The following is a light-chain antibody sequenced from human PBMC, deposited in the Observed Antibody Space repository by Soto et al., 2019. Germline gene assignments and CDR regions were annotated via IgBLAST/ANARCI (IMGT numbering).Light chain of an antibody. Sequence: QSVLTQPPSASGSPGQSVTISCTGASSDVGKYNFVSWYQQHPGKAPKRMIYDVTERHSGVPDRFSGSKSGNTASLTVSGLQAEDEADYYCTSYAGSSIPVVFGGGTKRTVL. CDR3: TSYAGSSIPVV. J-gene: IGLJ2*01. CDR2: DVT. V-gene: IGLV2-8*01. CDR1: SSDVGKYNF.